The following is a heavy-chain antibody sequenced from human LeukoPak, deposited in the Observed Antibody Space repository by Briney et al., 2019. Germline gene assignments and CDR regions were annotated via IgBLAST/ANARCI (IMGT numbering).Heavy chain of an antibody. J-gene: IGHJ4*02. Sequence: SVKVSCKASGGTFSSYAISWVRQAPGQGLKWMGGIIPIFGTANYAQKFQGRDTITADESTSTAYMELSSLRSEDMGVYYCARGVQNRGYYFDYWGQGTLVTVSS. V-gene: IGHV1-69*13. CDR2: IIPIFGTA. D-gene: IGHD3-10*01. CDR3: ARGVQNRGYYFDY. CDR1: GGTFSSYA.